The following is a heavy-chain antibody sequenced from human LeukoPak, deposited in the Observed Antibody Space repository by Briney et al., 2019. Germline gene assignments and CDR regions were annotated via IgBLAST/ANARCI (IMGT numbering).Heavy chain of an antibody. D-gene: IGHD6-19*01. CDR3: ARAGGIAVAGTARVWFDP. J-gene: IGHJ5*02. CDR1: GGSISSYY. V-gene: IGHV4-59*08. CDR2: ISDIGST. Sequence: SETLSLTCTVSGGSISSYYWSWIRQPPGKGLEWIAYISDIGSTNYNPSLKSRVTISLDTSENQFSLKLSSVTAADTAVYYCARAGGIAVAGTARVWFDPWGQGTLVTVSS.